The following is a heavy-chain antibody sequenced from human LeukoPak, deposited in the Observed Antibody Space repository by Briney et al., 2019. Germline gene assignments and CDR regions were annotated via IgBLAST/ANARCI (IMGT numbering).Heavy chain of an antibody. J-gene: IGHJ4*02. Sequence: EASVKVSCKASGYTFTGYYMHWVRQAPGQGLEWMGIINPSGGSTSYAQKFQGRVTMTRDMSTSTVYMELSSLRSEDTAVYYCARDPNAVAATGIFLQTWYFDYWGQGTLVTVSS. CDR2: INPSGGST. CDR3: ARDPNAVAATGIFLQTWYFDY. V-gene: IGHV1-46*01. CDR1: GYTFTGYY. D-gene: IGHD2-15*01.